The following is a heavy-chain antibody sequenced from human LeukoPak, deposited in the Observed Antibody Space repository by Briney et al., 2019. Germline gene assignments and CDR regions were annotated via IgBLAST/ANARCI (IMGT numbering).Heavy chain of an antibody. CDR3: ARDSCDY. J-gene: IGHJ4*02. Sequence: PGGSLRLSCAASGFTFSSYSMNWVRQAPGKGLEWVSSISSSSSYIYYVDSVKGRFTISRDNAKNSLYLQMNSLRAEDTAVYYCARDSCDYWGQGTLVTVSS. CDR1: GFTFSSYS. V-gene: IGHV3-21*01. CDR2: ISSSSSYI.